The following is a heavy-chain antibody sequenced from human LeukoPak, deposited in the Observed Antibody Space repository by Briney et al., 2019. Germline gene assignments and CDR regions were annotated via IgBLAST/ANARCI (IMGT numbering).Heavy chain of an antibody. Sequence: PGGSLRLSCAASGFTFTRFSMNWVRQAPGKGLELVSSITTSGTYIYYADSVKGRFTISRDNAKNSLYLQMNSLRAEDTAVYYCARDRGDYGGNTPWFDPWGQGTLVTVSS. V-gene: IGHV3-21*06. D-gene: IGHD4-23*01. CDR1: GFTFTRFS. CDR2: ITTSGTYI. J-gene: IGHJ5*02. CDR3: ARDRGDYGGNTPWFDP.